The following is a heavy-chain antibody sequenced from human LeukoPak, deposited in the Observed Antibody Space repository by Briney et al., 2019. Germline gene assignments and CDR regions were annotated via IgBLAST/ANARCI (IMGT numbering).Heavy chain of an antibody. CDR2: IYYSGST. D-gene: IGHD6-19*01. CDR3: ARTIAVASPDFDY. CDR1: GGSISSHY. V-gene: IGHV4-59*08. J-gene: IGHJ4*02. Sequence: SETLSLTCTVSGGSISSHYWSWIRQPPGKGLEWIGYIYYSGSTNYNPSLKSRVTISVDTSKNQFSLKLSSVTAADTAVYYCARTIAVASPDFDYWGQGTLVTVSS.